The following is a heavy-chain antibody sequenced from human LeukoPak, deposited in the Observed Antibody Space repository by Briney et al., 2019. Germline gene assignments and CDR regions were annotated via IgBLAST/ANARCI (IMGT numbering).Heavy chain of an antibody. CDR2: IWYDGSDK. CDR1: GFTFSSHG. V-gene: IGHV3-33*01. J-gene: IGHJ4*02. D-gene: IGHD3-22*01. CDR3: ARDGGYHSSGPFDY. Sequence: PGRSLRLSCAASGFTFSSHGMHWVRQAPGKGLEWVAIIWYDGSDKYYVDSVKGRFTISRDNSKNTVYLQMNSLRAEDTAVYYFARDGGYHSSGPFDYWGQGTLVSVSS.